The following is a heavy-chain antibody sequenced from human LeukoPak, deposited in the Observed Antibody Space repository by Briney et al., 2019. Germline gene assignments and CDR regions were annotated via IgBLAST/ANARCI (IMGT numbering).Heavy chain of an antibody. J-gene: IGHJ5*02. Sequence: PSETLSLTCTVSGGSISSYYWSWIRQPPGKGLEWIGYIYYSGSTNYNPSLKSRVTISVDTSKNQFSLKLSSVTAADTAVYYCARIYEGRDNWFDPWGQGTLVTVSS. CDR1: GGSISSYY. D-gene: IGHD5/OR15-5a*01. CDR3: ARIYEGRDNWFDP. V-gene: IGHV4-59*01. CDR2: IYYSGST.